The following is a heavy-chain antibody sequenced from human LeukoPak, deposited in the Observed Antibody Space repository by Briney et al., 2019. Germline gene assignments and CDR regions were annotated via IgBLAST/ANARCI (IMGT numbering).Heavy chain of an antibody. CDR3: CRGSRDSVDY. D-gene: IGHD2-21*01. J-gene: IGHJ4*02. Sequence: SETLSLTCTVSGGSIANYYWTWIRQSPGKGLEWIGYIYKSGNTNYNPSLKSLVTISVDTSKNQFSLGLNSVTAADTPVYYCCRGSRDSVDYWGQGTLVMVS. CDR1: GGSIANYY. V-gene: IGHV4-59*01. CDR2: IYKSGNT.